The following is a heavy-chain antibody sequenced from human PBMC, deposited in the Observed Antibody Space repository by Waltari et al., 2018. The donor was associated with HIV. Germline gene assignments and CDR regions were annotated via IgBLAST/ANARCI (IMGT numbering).Heavy chain of an antibody. D-gene: IGHD2-2*01. Sequence: EVRLVESGGGSVQRGGSLRLSCAASGCTVSAYTRSGVRQAPGKGLEWVSYISASGPVVYYADSVKGRFTISRDNARNSLYLQMNSLRVEDTAVYYCARGPSATRFYYYGLYVWGQGTTVTVSS. CDR3: ARGPSATRFYYYGLYV. V-gene: IGHV3-48*01. CDR1: GCTVSAYT. CDR2: ISASGPVV. J-gene: IGHJ6*02.